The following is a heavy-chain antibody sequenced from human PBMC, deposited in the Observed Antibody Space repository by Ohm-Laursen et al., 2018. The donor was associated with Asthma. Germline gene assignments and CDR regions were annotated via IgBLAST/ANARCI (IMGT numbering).Heavy chain of an antibody. CDR1: GFIVSTKF. CDR3: AISLTTPGAFDI. V-gene: IGHV3-53*01. D-gene: IGHD1/OR15-1a*01. CDR2: IFGSTGT. J-gene: IGHJ3*02. Sequence: GTLSLTCSASGFIVSTKFMIWVRQAPGKGLDWVSVIFGSTGTNYADSVKGRFTISRDNSKNTIYLQMNSLRAEDTAVYYCAISLTTPGAFDIWGQGTMITVSS.